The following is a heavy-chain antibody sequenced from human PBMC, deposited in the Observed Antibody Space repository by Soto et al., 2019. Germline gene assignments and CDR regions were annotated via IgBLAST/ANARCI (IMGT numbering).Heavy chain of an antibody. CDR1: GYAFITYD. Sequence: ASVKVSCKASGYAFITYDINWWRHAPGQGLEWMGWMNPYNGNAGYAQKFQGRVTMTRNTSISTAYMELTSLKSNDTAVYFCARRKERSGPHYFDSWGQGTLVIVSS. CDR3: ARRKERSGPHYFDS. D-gene: IGHD1-1*01. V-gene: IGHV1-8*01. J-gene: IGHJ4*02. CDR2: MNPYNGNA.